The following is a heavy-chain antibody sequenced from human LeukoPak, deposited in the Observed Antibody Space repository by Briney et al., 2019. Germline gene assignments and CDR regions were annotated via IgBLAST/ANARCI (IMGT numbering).Heavy chain of an antibody. J-gene: IGHJ4*02. V-gene: IGHV3-20*01. CDR3: ARESGGAAFDY. CDR1: GFTFSDYY. CDR2: INWNGGST. Sequence: GGSLRLSCAASGFTFSDYYMSWVCQAPGKGLEWVSGINWNGGSTGYTDSVKGRFTISRDNAKNSLYLQMNSLRAEDTALYDCARESGGAAFDYWGQGTLVTVSS. D-gene: IGHD1-26*01.